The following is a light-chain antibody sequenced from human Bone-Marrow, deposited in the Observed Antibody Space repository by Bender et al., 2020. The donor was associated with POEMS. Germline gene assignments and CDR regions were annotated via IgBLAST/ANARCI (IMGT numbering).Light chain of an antibody. CDR3: CSNVGYNTL. CDR1: SSDVGAYNH. V-gene: IGLV2-23*02. CDR2: DVS. Sequence: QSALTQPASVSGSPGQSITISCTGTSSDVGAYNHVSWYQQYPGKAPKLMINDVSNRPSGVSNRFSGSKSGNTASLTISGLQAEDEAHYYCCSNVGYNTLFGGGTKLTVL. J-gene: IGLJ2*01.